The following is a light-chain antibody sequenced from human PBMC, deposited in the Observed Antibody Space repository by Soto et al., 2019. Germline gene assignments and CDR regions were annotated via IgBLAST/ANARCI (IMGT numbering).Light chain of an antibody. J-gene: IGKJ2*01. CDR1: QSISTY. V-gene: IGKV1-39*01. Sequence: IQMTQSPFSLSASVGDRVTMTCRASQSISTYLNWYQQKPGKAPKLLIFAASSLQSGVPSRFSGSRSGTDFTRTISSLQPEDFATYYCQQSYSTPPTFGQGTKLEIK. CDR3: QQSYSTPPT. CDR2: AAS.